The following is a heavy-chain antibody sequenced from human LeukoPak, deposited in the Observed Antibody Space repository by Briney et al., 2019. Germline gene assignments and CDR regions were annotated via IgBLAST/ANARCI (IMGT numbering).Heavy chain of an antibody. Sequence: GASVKVSCKASGGTFSSYAISWVRQAPGQGLEWMGRVIPILGIANYAQKFQGRVTITADKSTSTAYMELSSLRSEDTAVYYCARASSSTSCYDYWGQGTLVTVSS. CDR3: ARASSSTSCYDY. V-gene: IGHV1-69*04. D-gene: IGHD2-2*01. CDR2: VIPILGIA. CDR1: GGTFSSYA. J-gene: IGHJ4*02.